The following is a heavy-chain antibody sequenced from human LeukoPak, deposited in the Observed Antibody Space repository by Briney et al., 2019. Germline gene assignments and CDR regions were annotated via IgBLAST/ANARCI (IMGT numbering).Heavy chain of an antibody. D-gene: IGHD3-10*01. J-gene: IGHJ5*02. V-gene: IGHV1-18*01. CDR3: AREWEGTMVRTFDP. CDR1: GYTFTSYG. CDR2: ISAYKGNT. Sequence: ASVTVSCKASGYTFTSYGISWVRQAPGQGLAWVGWISAYKGNTNYAQKLQGRVTMPTDTSTSTAYMELRSLRSDDTAVYYCAREWEGTMVRTFDPWGQGTLVTVSS.